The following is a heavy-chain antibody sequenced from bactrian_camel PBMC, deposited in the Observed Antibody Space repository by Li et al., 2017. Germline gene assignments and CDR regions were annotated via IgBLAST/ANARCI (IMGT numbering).Heavy chain of an antibody. CDR2: IRTDLVST. J-gene: IGHJ4*01. CDR1: GYDGTMYC. D-gene: IGHD5*01. Sequence: HVQLVESGGDSVQAGGSLRLSCAASGYDGTMYCVAWFRQVPGKQREGVAAIRTDLVSTYYADSVEGRFTISRDNAENTVYLQMNRLQPEDTGVYYCANVPPTSLAVGLGARGQGTQVTVS. V-gene: IGHV3S54*01.